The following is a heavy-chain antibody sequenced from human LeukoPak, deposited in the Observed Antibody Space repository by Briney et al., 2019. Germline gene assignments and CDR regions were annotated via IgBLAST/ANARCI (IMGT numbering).Heavy chain of an antibody. CDR1: GFIFSSDS. J-gene: IGHJ4*02. V-gene: IGHV3-21*01. Sequence: GGSLRLSCATSGFIFSSDSMIWVRRAPGKGLEWVSSISSTGAYIYYADSLKGRFTFSRDNAKNSLYLQMNSLRADDTAVYYRARGLAAAGTRGPYWGQGTLVSVSS. D-gene: IGHD6-13*01. CDR2: ISSTGAYI. CDR3: ARGLAAAGTRGPY.